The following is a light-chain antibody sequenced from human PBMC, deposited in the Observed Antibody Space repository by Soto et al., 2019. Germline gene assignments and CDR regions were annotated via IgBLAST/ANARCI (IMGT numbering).Light chain of an antibody. Sequence: QSVLTQPPSASGAPGQRVTISCSGSSSNIGSNYVYWYQQLPGTAPKLLIYRNNQRPSGVPDRFSGSKSATSASLAISGLWSEDEADYYCAAWDDSLSAVFGGGTQLTVL. CDR2: RNN. CDR1: SSNIGSNY. J-gene: IGLJ7*01. V-gene: IGLV1-47*03. CDR3: AAWDDSLSAV.